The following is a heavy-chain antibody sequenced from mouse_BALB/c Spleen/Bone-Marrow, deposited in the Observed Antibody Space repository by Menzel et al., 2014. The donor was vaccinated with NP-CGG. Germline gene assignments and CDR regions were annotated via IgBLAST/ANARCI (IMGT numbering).Heavy chain of an antibody. J-gene: IGHJ2*01. CDR3: ERINGYDY. D-gene: IGHD2-2*01. CDR2: IDPCTGST. V-gene: IGHV1S81*02. CDR1: GYTFTSYW. Sequence: QVQLKQSGAELVKPGASVKLSCKASGYTFTSYWMHWVKQRPGQGLEWIGEIDPCTGSTDYNKKFKSQATLTVDKSSSTADMHLSSLTSEDSAVYYCERINGYDYLGEGTTITVSS.